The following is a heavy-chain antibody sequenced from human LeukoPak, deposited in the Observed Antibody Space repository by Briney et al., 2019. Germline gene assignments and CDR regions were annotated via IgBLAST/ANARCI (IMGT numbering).Heavy chain of an antibody. CDR3: AREHMYYYDSSGYPIDY. CDR1: GFTFSTYS. V-gene: IGHV3-21*01. CDR2: ISSSSSYI. D-gene: IGHD3-22*01. Sequence: GGSLRLSCAASGFTFSTYSMNWVRQAPGTGLEWVSFISSSSSYIYYADSVKGRFTIPRDNAKNSLYLQMNSLRVEDTAVYYCAREHMYYYDSSGYPIDYWGQGTPVTVSS. J-gene: IGHJ4*02.